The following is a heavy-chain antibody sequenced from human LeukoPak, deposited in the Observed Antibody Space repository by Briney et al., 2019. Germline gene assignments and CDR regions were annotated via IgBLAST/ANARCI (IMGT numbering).Heavy chain of an antibody. V-gene: IGHV3-23*01. J-gene: IGHJ4*02. CDR3: ANVVGGY. CDR1: GITFSTIG. Sequence: PGGSLRLSCAVSGITFSTIGVSWVRLAPGKGLEWVSIISKSGGSTFYADSVKGRFTISRDDSKDTLYLEMNSLRAEDTAIYYCANVVGGYWGQGTLVTVSS. CDR2: ISKSGGST. D-gene: IGHD2-21*01.